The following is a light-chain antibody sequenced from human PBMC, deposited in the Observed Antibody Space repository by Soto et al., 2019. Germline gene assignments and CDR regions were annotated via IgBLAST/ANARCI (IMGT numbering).Light chain of an antibody. J-gene: IGKJ1*01. Sequence: EIVLTQSPGTLSLSPGEGATLSCRASQSVSSSYLAWYQQKPGQAPRLLIYGASTRATGIPARFSGSGSGTEFTLTISSLQSEDFAVYYCQQYGSSGTFGQGTKVDIK. CDR2: GAS. CDR1: QSVSSSY. V-gene: IGKV3-20*01. CDR3: QQYGSSGT.